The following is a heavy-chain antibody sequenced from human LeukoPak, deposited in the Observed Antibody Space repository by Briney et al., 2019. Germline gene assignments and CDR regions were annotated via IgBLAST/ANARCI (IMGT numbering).Heavy chain of an antibody. CDR2: INHRGST. CDR1: GGSFSGYH. CDR3: AKSLYGSGSYYNWFDP. J-gene: IGHJ5*02. Sequence: SETLSLTCVVYGGSFSGYHWSWIRQSPGKGLEWIGEINHRGSTNYNPSLKRRVTISLDTSKNQFSLKLSSVTAADTAVYYCAKSLYGSGSYYNWFDPWGQGTPVTVSS. D-gene: IGHD3-10*01. V-gene: IGHV4-34*01.